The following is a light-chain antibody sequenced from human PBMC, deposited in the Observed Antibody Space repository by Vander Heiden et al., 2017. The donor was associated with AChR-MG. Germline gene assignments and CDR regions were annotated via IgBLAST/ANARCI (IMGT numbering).Light chain of an antibody. J-gene: IGKJ1*01. Sequence: DIQMTQSPSTLSASVGDRVTITCRASQSINTWLAWYQQKPGKAPKVLIYKASSLESGVPSRFSGSGYGTEFTLTISSLQPDDYATYYCQQYSIYWTFGQGTKVEIK. CDR2: KAS. V-gene: IGKV1-5*03. CDR1: QSINTW. CDR3: QQYSIYWT.